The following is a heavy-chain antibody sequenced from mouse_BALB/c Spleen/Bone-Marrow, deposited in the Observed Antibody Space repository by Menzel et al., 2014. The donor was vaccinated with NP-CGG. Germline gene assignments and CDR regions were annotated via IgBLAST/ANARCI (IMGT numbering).Heavy chain of an antibody. D-gene: IGHD2-4*01. Sequence: QVQLKQSGPGLVARSQSLFITCTVSGFSLTGYGVSWVRQPPGKGLEWLGMIWGDGSTDYNSALKSRLIISKENSKSQVFLKINSLQTDDTARYYCARHSFLITRALVFWNHGTSVTIYS. CDR3: ARHSFLITRALVF. CDR1: GFSLTGYG. CDR2: IWGDGST. J-gene: IGHJ4*01. V-gene: IGHV2-6-7*01.